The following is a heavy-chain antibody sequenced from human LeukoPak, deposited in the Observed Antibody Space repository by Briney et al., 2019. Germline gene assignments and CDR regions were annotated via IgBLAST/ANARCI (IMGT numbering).Heavy chain of an antibody. J-gene: IGHJ4*02. Sequence: PGGSLRLSCAASRFTFSNYWMAWVRQAPGKGLEWVANIKDDGSETYYVASVKGRFTISRDNAKDSLYLQMNSLRAEDTAVYYCAKVPYYDFWSGYYTGIGGFDYWGQGTLVTVSS. CDR3: AKVPYYDFWSGYYTGIGGFDY. CDR2: IKDDGSET. V-gene: IGHV3-7*03. CDR1: RFTFSNYW. D-gene: IGHD3-3*01.